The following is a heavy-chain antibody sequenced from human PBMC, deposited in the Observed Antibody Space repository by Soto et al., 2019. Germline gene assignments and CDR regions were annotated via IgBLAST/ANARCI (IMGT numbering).Heavy chain of an antibody. Sequence: GGSLRLSCAASGLTFSSHWMSWVRQAPGKGLEWVANTKQDGSETYYVDSVEGRFTIYRDNAKNSLYLQMNSLSAEDTAVYYCARAPYRRGTLYWYYTYGMHVSGPGTLVTVS. D-gene: IGHD6-19*01. J-gene: IGHJ6*02. CDR1: GLTFSSHW. CDR2: TKQDGSET. V-gene: IGHV3-7*03. CDR3: ARAPYRRGTLYWYYTYGMHV.